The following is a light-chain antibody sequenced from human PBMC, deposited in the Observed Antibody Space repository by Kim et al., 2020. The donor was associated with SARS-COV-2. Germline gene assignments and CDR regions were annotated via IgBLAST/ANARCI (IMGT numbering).Light chain of an antibody. J-gene: IGLJ3*02. V-gene: IGLV2-14*01. CDR3: NSYTSSSTWV. Sequence: QSALTQPASVSGSPGQSITISCTGTSSDVGGYNYVSWYQKNPGKARKLMIYDVSKRPSGVSNRFSGSKSGNTASLTISGLQADDEADYYCNSYTSSSTWVFGGGTQLTVL. CDR2: DVS. CDR1: SSDVGGYNY.